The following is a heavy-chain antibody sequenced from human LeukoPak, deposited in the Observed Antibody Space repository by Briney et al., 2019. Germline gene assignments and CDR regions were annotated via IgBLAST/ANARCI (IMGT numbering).Heavy chain of an antibody. J-gene: IGHJ3*02. V-gene: IGHV1-2*02. D-gene: IGHD3-22*01. CDR1: GYTFSGYY. CDR2: IHPNTGGT. Sequence: ASVKVSCKTSGYTFSGYYIHWVRQAPGQGLEWMGWIHPNTGGTKYAQKFQGRVTMTRDTSSSTAYMELSSLRSADTAVYYCASEYKYDSSGANAFDIWGQGTMVTVSS. CDR3: ASEYKYDSSGANAFDI.